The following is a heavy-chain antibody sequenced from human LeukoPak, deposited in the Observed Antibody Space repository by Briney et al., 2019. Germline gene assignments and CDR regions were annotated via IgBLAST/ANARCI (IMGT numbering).Heavy chain of an antibody. CDR1: GFTFSSYA. Sequence: GGSLRLSCAASGFTFSSYAMSWVRQAPGKGREWVSAISGSGGSTYYADSVKGRFTISRDNSKNTLYLQMNSLRAEDTAVYYCAKDDYDIVGVPAASVYWGQGTLVTVSS. V-gene: IGHV3-23*01. D-gene: IGHD2-2*01. CDR2: ISGSGGST. CDR3: AKDDYDIVGVPAASVY. J-gene: IGHJ4*02.